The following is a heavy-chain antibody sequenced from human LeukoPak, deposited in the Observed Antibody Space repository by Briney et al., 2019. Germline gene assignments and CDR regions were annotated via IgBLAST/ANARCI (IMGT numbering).Heavy chain of an antibody. CDR2: INPNSGGT. Sequence: GASVKVSCKASGYTFTGYYMHWVRQAPGQGLEWMGWINPNSGGTNYAQKFQGRVTITADESTSTAYMELSSLRSEDTAVYYCARQRTLLTPWDYWGQGTLVTVSS. J-gene: IGHJ4*02. CDR3: ARQRTLLTPWDY. CDR1: GYTFTGYY. V-gene: IGHV1-2*02.